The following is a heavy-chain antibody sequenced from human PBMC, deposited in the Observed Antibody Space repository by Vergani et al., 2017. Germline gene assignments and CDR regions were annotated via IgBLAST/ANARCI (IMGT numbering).Heavy chain of an antibody. J-gene: IGHJ3*02. Sequence: QVQLVESGGGLVKPGGSLRLSCAASGFTFSDYYMSWIRQAPGKGLEWVSYISSSGSTTYYADSVKGRFTISRDNAKNSLYLQMNSLRAEDTAVYYCARVRQSLGRTPPDGAFDIWGQGTMVTVSS. CDR3: ARVRQSLGRTPPDGAFDI. CDR1: GFTFSDYY. D-gene: IGHD1-14*01. CDR2: ISSSGSTT. V-gene: IGHV3-11*04.